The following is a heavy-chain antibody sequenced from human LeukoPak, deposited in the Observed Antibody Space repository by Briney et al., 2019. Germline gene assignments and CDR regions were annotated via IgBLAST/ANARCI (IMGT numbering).Heavy chain of an antibody. V-gene: IGHV4-4*07. CDR1: GASMSNSF. J-gene: IGHJ4*02. D-gene: IGHD2-15*01. CDR2: IYSSGRT. CDR3: ARAPAGCGGTCSFGY. Sequence: PSETLSLTCTVSGASMSNSFWSWIRQPAGKGLEWIGRIYSSGRTNYNPSLKSRVTLSIDTSNNQFSLKLTSVTAADTALYYCARAPAGCGGTCSFGYWGQGTLVTVSS.